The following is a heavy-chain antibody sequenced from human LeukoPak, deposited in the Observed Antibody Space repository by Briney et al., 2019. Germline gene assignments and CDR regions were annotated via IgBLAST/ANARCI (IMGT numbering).Heavy chain of an antibody. J-gene: IGHJ2*01. CDR1: GFTFSSYW. Sequence: GGSLRLSCAASGFTFSSYWMSWVRQAPGKGLEWVANIKQDGSDKYYVDSVKGRFTISRDNAKNSLFLLMNSLRAEDTAVYYCARPLPGAAVGHWYFDLWGRGTLVTVSS. D-gene: IGHD6-13*01. CDR3: ARPLPGAAVGHWYFDL. V-gene: IGHV3-7*05. CDR2: IKQDGSDK.